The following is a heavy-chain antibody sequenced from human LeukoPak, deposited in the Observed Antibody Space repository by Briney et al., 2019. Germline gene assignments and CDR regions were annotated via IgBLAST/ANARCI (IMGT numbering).Heavy chain of an antibody. Sequence: GGSLRLSCAASGFTFSSYAMTWVRQAPGKGLEWVAGISGGGDTTYYADSVKGRFTISRDNSKNTLDLQMSSLGAEDSALYYCAKDYVFRSATCPDFFDYWGQGTLVTVSS. V-gene: IGHV3-23*01. CDR1: GFTFSSYA. CDR2: ISGGGDTT. J-gene: IGHJ4*02. CDR3: AKDYVFRSATCPDFFDY. D-gene: IGHD2-2*01.